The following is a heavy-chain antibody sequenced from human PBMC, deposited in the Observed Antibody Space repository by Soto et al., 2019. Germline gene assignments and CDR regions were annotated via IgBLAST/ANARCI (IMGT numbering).Heavy chain of an antibody. CDR3: AKDFCSSPGVRGVIPNECSGYYYMDV. CDR2: ISGSGGST. Sequence: GGSLRLSCAASGFTFSSYAMSWVRQAPGKGLEWVSAISGSGGSTYYADSVKGRFTISRENSKNTLYLQMYRLRAEDTAVYYCAKDFCSSPGVRGVIPNECSGYYYMDVWGKGTTVTVSS. J-gene: IGHJ6*03. D-gene: IGHD3-10*01. V-gene: IGHV3-23*01. CDR1: GFTFSSYA.